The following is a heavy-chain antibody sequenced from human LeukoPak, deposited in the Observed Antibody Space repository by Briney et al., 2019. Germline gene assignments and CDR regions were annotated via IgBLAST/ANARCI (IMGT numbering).Heavy chain of an antibody. D-gene: IGHD2-2*01. CDR2: INHSGST. J-gene: IGHJ6*02. V-gene: IGHV4-34*01. CDR1: GGSITGGSYY. CDR3: ARVGIVVVPAAMYYYYGMDV. Sequence: PSETLSLTCTVSGGSITGGSYYWAWIRQPPGKGLEWIGEINHSGSTNYNPSLKSRVTISVDTSKNQFSLKLSSVTAADTAVYYCARVGIVVVPAAMYYYYGMDVWGQGTTVTVSS.